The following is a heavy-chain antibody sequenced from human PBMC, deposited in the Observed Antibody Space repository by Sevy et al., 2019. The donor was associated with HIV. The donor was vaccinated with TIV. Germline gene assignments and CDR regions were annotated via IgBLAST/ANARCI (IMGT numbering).Heavy chain of an antibody. CDR2: INHSGSH. CDR1: GGSFSDYS. D-gene: IGHD3-22*01. CDR3: ARWRGTRITMIVVVVTGYFDY. V-gene: IGHV4-34*01. J-gene: IGHJ4*02. Sequence: SETLSLTCAVYGGSFSDYSWSWIRQPPGKGLEWIGEINHSGSHNYNPSLKSRVTISVDTSKNQFSLKLSSVTAADTAVYYCARWRGTRITMIVVVVTGYFDYWGQGTLVTVSS.